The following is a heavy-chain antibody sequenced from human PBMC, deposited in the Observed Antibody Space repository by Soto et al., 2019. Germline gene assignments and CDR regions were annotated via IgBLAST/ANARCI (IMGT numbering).Heavy chain of an antibody. Sequence: QITLKESGPTLVKPTQTLTLTCSFSGFSLSTTGVGVGWIRQSPGKALEWLAIIYWDNDKRYSPSLKSRVTSTKYSSNNQVVRTETNTDPVDTGTYYCARSLWFGELHWGQGALVTVSS. CDR3: ARSLWFGELH. D-gene: IGHD3-10*01. V-gene: IGHV2-5*02. CDR1: GFSLSTTGVG. J-gene: IGHJ4*02. CDR2: IYWDNDK.